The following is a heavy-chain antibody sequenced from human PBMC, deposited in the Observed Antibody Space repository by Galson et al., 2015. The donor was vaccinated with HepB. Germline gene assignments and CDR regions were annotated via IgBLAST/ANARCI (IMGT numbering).Heavy chain of an antibody. Sequence: SVKVSCKASGGTFSSYAISWVRQAPGQGLEWMGGIIPIFGTANYAQKFQGRVTITADESTSTAYMELSSLRSEDTAVYYCASGYYDSSGYSDYWGQGTLVTVSS. J-gene: IGHJ4*02. CDR2: IIPIFGTA. CDR3: ASGYYDSSGYSDY. D-gene: IGHD3-22*01. CDR1: GGTFSSYA. V-gene: IGHV1-69*13.